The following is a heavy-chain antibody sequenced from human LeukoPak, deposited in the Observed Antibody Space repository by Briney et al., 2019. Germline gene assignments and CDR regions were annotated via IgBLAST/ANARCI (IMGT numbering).Heavy chain of an antibody. CDR2: ISYDGSDK. V-gene: IGHV3-30*03. D-gene: IGHD6-13*01. Sequence: GRSLRLSCAASGFTFSSYGMHWVRQAPGKGLEWVAVISYDGSDKYSADSVKGRFTISRDNSKNTLYLQMNSLKTEDTAVYYCTTVGPGYHDAFDIWGQGTMVTVSS. J-gene: IGHJ3*02. CDR1: GFTFSSYG. CDR3: TTVGPGYHDAFDI.